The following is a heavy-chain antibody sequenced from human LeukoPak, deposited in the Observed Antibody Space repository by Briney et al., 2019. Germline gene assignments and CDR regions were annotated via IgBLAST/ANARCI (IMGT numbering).Heavy chain of an antibody. V-gene: IGHV1-2*06. Sequence: ASVTVYCKDSGFTCTDSYMHWVRQAPGQGLEWMGRINPNSGGTSYAQRFQGRVTMTRDTSIRTAHMELSRLRSDDTAVYYCARDPVYYDSSGYNDAFDIWGQGTMVTVSS. CDR2: INPNSGGT. J-gene: IGHJ3*02. CDR3: ARDPVYYDSSGYNDAFDI. CDR1: GFTCTDSY. D-gene: IGHD3-22*01.